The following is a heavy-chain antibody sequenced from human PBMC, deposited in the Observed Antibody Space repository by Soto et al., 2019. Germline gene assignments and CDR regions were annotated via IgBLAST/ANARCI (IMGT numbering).Heavy chain of an antibody. CDR1: GGSFSGYY. V-gene: IGHV4-34*01. D-gene: IGHD2-15*01. CDR2: INHSGST. J-gene: IGHJ5*02. Sequence: QVQLQQWGAGLLKPSETLSLTCAVYGGSFSGYYWSWIRQPPGKGLEWIGEINHSGSTNYNPSLKSRVTISVDTSKNQFSLKLSSVAAADTAVYYCARVKVVVVAARKNWFDPWGQGTLVTVSS. CDR3: ARVKVVVVAARKNWFDP.